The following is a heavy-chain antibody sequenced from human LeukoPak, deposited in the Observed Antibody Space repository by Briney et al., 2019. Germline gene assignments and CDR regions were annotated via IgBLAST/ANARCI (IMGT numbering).Heavy chain of an antibody. Sequence: SETLSLTCTVSGGPISSSSYYWGWIRQPPGKGLEWIGSIYYSGSTYYNPSLKSRVTISVDTSKNQFSLKLSSVTAADTAVYYCARGEDIVATRYAGGFDPWGQGTLVTVSS. J-gene: IGHJ5*02. CDR1: GGPISSSSYY. CDR2: IYYSGST. V-gene: IGHV4-39*07. D-gene: IGHD5-12*01. CDR3: ARGEDIVATRYAGGFDP.